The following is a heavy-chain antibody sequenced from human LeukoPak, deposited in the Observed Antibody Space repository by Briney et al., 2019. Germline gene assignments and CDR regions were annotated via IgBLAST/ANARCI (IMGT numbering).Heavy chain of an antibody. J-gene: IGHJ6*03. Sequence: SQTLSLTCTVSGGSVSSGGYYWSWVRQHPGKGLEWIGYIYYSGSTYYNPSLKSRVTISLDTSKNHFSLTLSSVTAADTAVYYCASALYYFYMDVRGKGTTVTVSS. CDR1: GGSVSSGGYY. CDR2: IYYSGST. V-gene: IGHV4-31*03. CDR3: ASALYYFYMDV.